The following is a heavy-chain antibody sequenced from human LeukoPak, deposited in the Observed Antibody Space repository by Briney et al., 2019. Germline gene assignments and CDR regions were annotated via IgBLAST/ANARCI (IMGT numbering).Heavy chain of an antibody. J-gene: IGHJ6*02. CDR3: AKDPAFEVGASELGAFHV. D-gene: IGHD1-26*01. Sequence: AGSLRLSCAASGFTLSNYDIHWVRQAQGKGLEWVAVISYDGTDKYYADSEKGRFTISRDNSKNTLYVQMDSLRAEDTAVYYCAKDPAFEVGASELGAFHVWGQGTTVSVSS. CDR1: GFTLSNYD. V-gene: IGHV3-30*18. CDR2: ISYDGTDK.